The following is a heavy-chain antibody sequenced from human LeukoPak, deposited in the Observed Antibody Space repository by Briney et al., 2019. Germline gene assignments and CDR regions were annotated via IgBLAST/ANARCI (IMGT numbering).Heavy chain of an antibody. CDR3: ARDDPTGSYYVGFDY. V-gene: IGHV3-48*01. D-gene: IGHD1-26*01. Sequence: GGSLRLSCAASGFTFSSYSMNWVRQASGKGPEWVSYISSSSSTIYYADSVKGRFTISRDNAKNSLYLQMNSLRAEDTAVYYCARDDPTGSYYVGFDYWGQGTLVTVSS. J-gene: IGHJ4*02. CDR1: GFTFSSYS. CDR2: ISSSSSTI.